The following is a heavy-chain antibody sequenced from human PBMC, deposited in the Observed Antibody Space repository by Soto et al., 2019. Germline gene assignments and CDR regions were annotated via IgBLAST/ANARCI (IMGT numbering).Heavy chain of an antibody. CDR1: GFTFSSYA. J-gene: IGHJ4*02. CDR2: ISYAGSNK. D-gene: IGHD3-9*01. CDR3: ARDRRSYYDILTGYPEY. V-gene: IGHV3-30-3*01. Sequence: QVQLVESGGGVVQPGRSLRLSCAASGFTFSSYAMHWVRQAPGKGLEWVAVISYAGSNKYYADSVKGRFTISRDNSKNTLYLQMNSLRAEDTAVYYCARDRRSYYDILTGYPEYWGQGTLVTVSS.